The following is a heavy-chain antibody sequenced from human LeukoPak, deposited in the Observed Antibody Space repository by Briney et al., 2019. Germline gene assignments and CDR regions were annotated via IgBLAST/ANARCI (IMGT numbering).Heavy chain of an antibody. V-gene: IGHV4-31*02. J-gene: IGHJ4*02. CDR1: GGSISRGDYF. Sequence: PSETLSLTCTVSGGSISRGDYFWSWIRQHPGKGLEWIRYIYYSGTTYYNPSLKSRVTVSVDTSRNQFSLKLSSVTAADTAVYYCARIGYERWLQHNGVPFDYWGQGTLVTVSS. CDR3: ARIGYERWLQHNGVPFDY. CDR2: IYYSGTT. D-gene: IGHD5-24*01.